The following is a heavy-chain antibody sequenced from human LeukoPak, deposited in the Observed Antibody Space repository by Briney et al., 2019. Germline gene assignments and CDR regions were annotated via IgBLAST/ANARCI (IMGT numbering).Heavy chain of an antibody. Sequence: QAGGPLRLSCAASGLTLSTYRVICARPPRGEGGEWVANIKQDGSEKYYVDSVKGRYTISRDNAKKLLYLQMNSLRVEDTAVYYCARDRGSSGRLGRFDNWGQGTLVTVSP. CDR3: ARDRGSSGRLGRFDN. D-gene: IGHD6-19*01. CDR1: GLTLSTYR. V-gene: IGHV3-7*01. J-gene: IGHJ4*02. CDR2: IKQDGSEK.